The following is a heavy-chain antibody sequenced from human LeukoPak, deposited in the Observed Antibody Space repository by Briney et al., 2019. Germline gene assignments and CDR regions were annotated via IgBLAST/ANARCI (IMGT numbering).Heavy chain of an antibody. Sequence: SETLSLTCTVSGGSISSSSYYWGWIRLPPGKGLEWIGSIYYSGSTYDNPSLKSRVTVSVSTSKNQFSLNLKSVTAADTAVYYCARVRGSRGYGADFDFWGQGTLVTVSS. J-gene: IGHJ4*02. CDR1: GGSISSSSYY. CDR2: IYYSGST. V-gene: IGHV4-39*07. CDR3: ARVRGSRGYGADFDF. D-gene: IGHD3-22*01.